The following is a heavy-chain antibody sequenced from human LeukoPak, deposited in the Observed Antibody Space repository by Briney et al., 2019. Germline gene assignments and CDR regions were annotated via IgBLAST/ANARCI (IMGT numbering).Heavy chain of an antibody. CDR3: AREEYCSGGSCYMGWYGMDV. CDR2: ISSDGSST. V-gene: IGHV3-74*01. Sequence: GGSLRLSCAASGVTFSSYWMHWVRQAPGKGLVWVSRISSDGSSTSYADSVKGRFTISRDNAKNTPYLQMNSLRAEDTAVYYCAREEYCSGGSCYMGWYGMDVWGQGTTVTVSS. D-gene: IGHD2-15*01. J-gene: IGHJ6*02. CDR1: GVTFSSYW.